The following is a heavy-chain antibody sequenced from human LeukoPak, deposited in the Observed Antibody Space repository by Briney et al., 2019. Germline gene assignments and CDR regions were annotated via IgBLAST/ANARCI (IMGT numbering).Heavy chain of an antibody. Sequence: PGGSLRLSCAASGFTFSSYSMNWVRQAPGKGLEWVSSISSSSSYIYYADSVKGRFTISRDNAKNSLYLQMNSLRAEDTAVYYCVKGATTRLQLYYYYMDVWGKGTTVTVSS. D-gene: IGHD4-11*01. V-gene: IGHV3-21*01. CDR2: ISSSSSYI. J-gene: IGHJ6*03. CDR1: GFTFSSYS. CDR3: VKGATTRLQLYYYYMDV.